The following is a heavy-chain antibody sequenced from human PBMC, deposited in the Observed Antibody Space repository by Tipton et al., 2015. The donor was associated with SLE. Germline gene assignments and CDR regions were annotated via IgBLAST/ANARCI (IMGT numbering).Heavy chain of an antibody. CDR3: ARPYSSGWSRKHAFDI. Sequence: LRLSCTVSGGSISSSSYYWGWIRQPPGKGLEWIGSIYYSGSTYYNPSLKSRVTISVDTSKNQFSLKLSSVTAADTAVYYCARPYSSGWSRKHAFDIWGQGTMVTVSS. J-gene: IGHJ3*02. D-gene: IGHD6-19*01. CDR1: GGSISSSSYY. V-gene: IGHV4-39*07. CDR2: IYYSGST.